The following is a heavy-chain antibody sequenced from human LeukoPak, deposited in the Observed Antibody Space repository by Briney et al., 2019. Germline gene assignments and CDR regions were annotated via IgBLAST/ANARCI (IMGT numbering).Heavy chain of an antibody. J-gene: IGHJ6*03. V-gene: IGHV3-7*01. CDR1: GFTFSSYW. Sequence: GGSLRLSCAASGFTFSSYWMSWVRQAPGKGLEWVANIKQDGSEKYYVDSVKGRFTISRDNAKNSLYLQMNSLRAEDTAVYYCARDRRRITIFGVVTSHYYYYMDVWGKGTTVTVSS. CDR3: ARDRRRITIFGVVTSHYYYYMDV. CDR2: IKQDGSEK. D-gene: IGHD3-3*01.